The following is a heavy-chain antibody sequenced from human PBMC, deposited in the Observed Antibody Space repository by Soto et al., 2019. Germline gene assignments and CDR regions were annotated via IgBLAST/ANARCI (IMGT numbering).Heavy chain of an antibody. J-gene: IGHJ4*02. D-gene: IGHD3-10*01. CDR1: GGSISSGGYY. Sequence: SETLSLTCTVSGGSISSGGYYWSWIRQHPGKGLEWIGYIYYSGSTYYNPSLKSRVTISVDTSKNQFSLKLSSVTAADTAVYYCASMLRGSGRIDYWGQGTLVTVSS. CDR3: ASMLRGSGRIDY. CDR2: IYYSGST. V-gene: IGHV4-31*03.